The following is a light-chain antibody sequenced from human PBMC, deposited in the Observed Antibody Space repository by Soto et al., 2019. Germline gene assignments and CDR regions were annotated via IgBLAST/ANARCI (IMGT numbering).Light chain of an antibody. CDR3: QHYYNWPRT. V-gene: IGKV3-15*01. CDR2: GTS. J-gene: IGKJ1*01. Sequence: EIVMTQSPATLSVSPGERATLSCRASQSVSSNLAWYQQKPGQAPRLLLYGTSTRATGIPARFSGSRSGTEFTLTISSLQSEDFAVYYCQHYYNWPRTFGQGSKVEIK. CDR1: QSVSSN.